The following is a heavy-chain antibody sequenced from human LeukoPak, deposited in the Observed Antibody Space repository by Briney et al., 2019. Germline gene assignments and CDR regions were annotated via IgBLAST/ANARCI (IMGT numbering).Heavy chain of an antibody. J-gene: IGHJ4*02. Sequence: SETLSLTCTVSGGSISSSSFYWGWIRQPPGKGLEWIGSIYYSGSTYYNPSLKSRVTISVDTSKNQFSLKLSSVTAADTAVYYCARPGNDYGGIDYWGQGTLVTVS. CDR1: GGSISSSSFY. D-gene: IGHD4-23*01. V-gene: IGHV4-39*01. CDR3: ARPGNDYGGIDY. CDR2: IYYSGST.